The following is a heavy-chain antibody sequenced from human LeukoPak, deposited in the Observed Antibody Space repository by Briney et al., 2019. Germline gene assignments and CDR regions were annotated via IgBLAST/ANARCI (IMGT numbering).Heavy chain of an antibody. V-gene: IGHV1-69*13. Sequence: ASVKVSCKASGYTFTSYGISWVRQAPGQGLEWMGGIIPIFGTANYAQKFQGRVTITADESTSTAYMELSSLRSEDTAVYYCARDSYSSSWYYFDYWGQGTLVTVSS. CDR1: GYTFTSYG. J-gene: IGHJ4*02. CDR3: ARDSYSSSWYYFDY. CDR2: IIPIFGTA. D-gene: IGHD6-13*01.